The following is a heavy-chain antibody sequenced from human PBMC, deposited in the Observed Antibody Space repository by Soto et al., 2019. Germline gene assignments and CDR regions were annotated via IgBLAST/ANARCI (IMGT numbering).Heavy chain of an antibody. CDR3: ARDGYYDFWSGYYTYYYYYMDV. Sequence: ASVKVSCKASGYTFTSYGISWVRQAPGQGLEWMGWISAYNGNTNYAQKLQGRVTMTTDTSTSTAYMELRSLRSDDTAVYYCARDGYYDFWSGYYTYYYYYMDVWGKGTTVTVSS. D-gene: IGHD3-3*01. V-gene: IGHV1-18*01. CDR2: ISAYNGNT. J-gene: IGHJ6*03. CDR1: GYTFTSYG.